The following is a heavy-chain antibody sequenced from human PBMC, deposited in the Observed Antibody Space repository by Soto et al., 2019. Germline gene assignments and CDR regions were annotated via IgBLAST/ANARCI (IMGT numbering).Heavy chain of an antibody. J-gene: IGHJ6*02. CDR1: GFTFDDYA. D-gene: IGHD6-19*01. CDR3: AKDDSSGGDYYGMDV. Sequence: EVQLVESGGGLVQPGRSLRLSCAASGFTFDDYAMHWVRQAPGEGLEWVSGISWNSGSIGYADSVKGRFTISRDNAKNSLYLQMNSLRAEDTALYYCAKDDSSGGDYYGMDVWGQGTTVTVSS. CDR2: ISWNSGSI. V-gene: IGHV3-9*01.